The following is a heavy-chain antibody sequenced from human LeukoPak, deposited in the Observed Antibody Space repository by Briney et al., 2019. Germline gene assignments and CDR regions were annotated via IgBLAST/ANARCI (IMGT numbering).Heavy chain of an antibody. CDR1: GVSISSSNSY. V-gene: IGHV4-39*01. CDR2: IYYSGNT. J-gene: IGHJ6*03. CDR3: ARVRGDYGEDSYYYYMDV. D-gene: IGHD4-17*01. Sequence: SETLSLTCAVSGVSISSSNSYWGWIRQPPGKGLEWIGSIYYSGNTYYNASLKSRVTISVDTSKNQFSLKVTSVTAADTAVYYCARVRGDYGEDSYYYYMDVWGKGTTVTIFS.